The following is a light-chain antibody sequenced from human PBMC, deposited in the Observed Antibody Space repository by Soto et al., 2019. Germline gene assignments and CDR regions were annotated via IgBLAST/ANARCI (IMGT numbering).Light chain of an antibody. Sequence: TQSPSSVSASVGATVSCRASQSVSSHLAWYQHKPGQAPRLLIHYASSRATGIPARFSGSGSETDFTLTISSLEPEDFAVYYCQQRGSWPPSITFGQGTRLEIK. CDR1: QSVSSH. CDR2: YAS. J-gene: IGKJ5*01. V-gene: IGKV3-11*01. CDR3: QQRGSWPPSIT.